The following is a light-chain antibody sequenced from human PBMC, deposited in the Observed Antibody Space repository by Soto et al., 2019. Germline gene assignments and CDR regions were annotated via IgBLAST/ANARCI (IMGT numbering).Light chain of an antibody. Sequence: VVTQESSLTVSPGGTVTLTCGSSTGAVTSGHYPYWFQQRPGQAPKTLIYDTSSKHSWTPARFSGSLLGGRAALTLAGAQPEDEADYYCLLSFSDGRGIFGGGTKLTVL. CDR3: LLSFSDGRGI. CDR1: TGAVTSGHY. J-gene: IGLJ2*01. CDR2: DTS. V-gene: IGLV7-46*01.